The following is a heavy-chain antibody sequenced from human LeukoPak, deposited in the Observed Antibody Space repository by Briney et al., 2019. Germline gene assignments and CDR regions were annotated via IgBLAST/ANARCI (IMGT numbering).Heavy chain of an antibody. J-gene: IGHJ4*02. Sequence: PGGSLRLSCAASGFTFSTYGRHGVRQAPGKGREGVAVITNDGNYEKYADAVRGRFTSSRDNSKNTLYLQMNSLSAEDTAVYYCARDSITGDNSLDFWGRGNLVTVSS. V-gene: IGHV3-33*05. D-gene: IGHD7-27*01. CDR3: ARDSITGDNSLDF. CDR2: ITNDGNYE. CDR1: GFTFSTYG.